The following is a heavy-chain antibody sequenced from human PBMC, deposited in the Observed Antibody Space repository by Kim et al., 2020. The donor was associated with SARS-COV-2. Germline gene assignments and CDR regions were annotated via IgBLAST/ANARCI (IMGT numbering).Heavy chain of an antibody. CDR2: INPSGGST. CDR3: AKLSFIREPHFDY. Sequence: ASVKVSCKASGYTFTSFYMHWVRQAPGQGLEWMGIINPSGGSTKYAEKFQGRVTMTSDTCASTVYMELSNVKSDDTAVYYCAKLSFIREPHFDYWGQGTLVTVSS. CDR1: GYTFTSFY. J-gene: IGHJ4*02. V-gene: IGHV1-46*01.